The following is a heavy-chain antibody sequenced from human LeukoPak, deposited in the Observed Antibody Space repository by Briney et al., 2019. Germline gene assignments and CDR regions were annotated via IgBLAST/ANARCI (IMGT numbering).Heavy chain of an antibody. Sequence: ASVKVSCKASGGTFSSYAISWVRQAPGQGLEWMGGIIPIFGTANYAQKFQGRVTITADESTSTAYMELSSLRSEDTAVYYCTSSHYDISTGYNKGYYYYGMDVWGQGTTVTVSS. CDR2: IIPIFGTA. CDR3: TSSHYDISTGYNKGYYYYGMDV. D-gene: IGHD3-9*01. CDR1: GGTFSSYA. V-gene: IGHV1-69*13. J-gene: IGHJ6*02.